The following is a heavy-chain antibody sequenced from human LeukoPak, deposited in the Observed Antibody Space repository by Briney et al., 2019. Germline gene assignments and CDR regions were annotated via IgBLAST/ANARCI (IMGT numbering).Heavy chain of an antibody. CDR1: TFTFSSYA. V-gene: IGHV3-23*01. J-gene: IGHJ4*02. D-gene: IGHD2-2*01. CDR3: ASRPGADIGPLDY. CDR2: ISGSDSGGTT. Sequence: GGSLRLSCAASTFTFSSYAMSWVRRAPGKGLEWVSVISGSDSGGTTYYADSVKGRFTISRDNAKNTLYLEMNSLRAEDTAVYYCASRPGADIGPLDYWGQGALVTVSS.